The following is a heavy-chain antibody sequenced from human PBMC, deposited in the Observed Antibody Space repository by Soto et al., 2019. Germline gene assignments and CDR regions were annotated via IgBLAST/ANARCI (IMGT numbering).Heavy chain of an antibody. CDR3: ARHSSINYYDSSGYYGSFDY. J-gene: IGHJ4*02. CDR2: IWYDGSNK. Sequence: VGSLRLCCAASVFTFRGYGMHWVREAPVKALQWVAVIWYDGSNKYYADSVKGRFTISRDNSKNTLYLQMNSLRAEDTAVYYCARHSSINYYDSSGYYGSFDYWGQGILVTVSS. V-gene: IGHV3-33*01. CDR1: VFTFRGYG. D-gene: IGHD3-22*01.